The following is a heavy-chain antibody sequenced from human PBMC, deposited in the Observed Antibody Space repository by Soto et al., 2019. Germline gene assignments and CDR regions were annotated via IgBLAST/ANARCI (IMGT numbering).Heavy chain of an antibody. CDR3: VRGGGGGLFDP. V-gene: IGHV3-11*06. D-gene: IGHD2-15*01. CDR1: GFTFGDSY. Sequence: GSLRLSCAVSGFTFGDSYMSWIRQAPGKGLEWLSYISPGSRYPAYADSVKGRFTISRDNAKRSLYLQMMSLTAEDTAIYYCVRGGGGGLFDPWGQGTMVTVSS. CDR2: ISPGSRYP. J-gene: IGHJ5*02.